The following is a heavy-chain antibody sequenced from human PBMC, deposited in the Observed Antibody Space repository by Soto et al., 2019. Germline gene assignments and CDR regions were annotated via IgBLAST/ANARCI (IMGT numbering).Heavy chain of an antibody. CDR3: AKDDKAYYYDSSVSLS. V-gene: IGHV3-30*18. D-gene: IGHD3-22*01. J-gene: IGHJ5*02. Sequence: GGSLRLSCAASGFTFSSYGMHWVRQAPGKGLEWVAVISYDGSNKYYADSVKGRFTISRDNSKNTLYLQMNSLRAEDTAVYYCAKDDKAYYYDSSVSLSWGQGTLVTVAS. CDR2: ISYDGSNK. CDR1: GFTFSSYG.